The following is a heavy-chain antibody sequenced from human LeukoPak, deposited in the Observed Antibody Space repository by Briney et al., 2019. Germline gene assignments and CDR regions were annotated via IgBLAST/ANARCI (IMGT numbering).Heavy chain of an antibody. CDR1: GFPFNLYS. CDR2: ISDDGNNR. CDR3: ARGGLGYCSTSTCFHFDF. Sequence: GGPLRLSCAASGFPFNLYSIHWVRQAPGEGLEWVALISDDGNNRNYADSVKGRFTVSRDSSKNALFLQMNSLRAEDTAVYYCARGGLGYCSTSTCFHFDFWGQGDLVIVSS. V-gene: IGHV3-30*04. J-gene: IGHJ4*02. D-gene: IGHD2-2*01.